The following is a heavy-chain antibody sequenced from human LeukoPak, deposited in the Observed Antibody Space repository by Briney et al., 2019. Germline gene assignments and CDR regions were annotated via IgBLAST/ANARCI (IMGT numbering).Heavy chain of an antibody. Sequence: PGGSLRLSCAASGFTFSSYAMHWVRQAPGKGLEWVAVISYDGSNKYYADSVKGRFTISRDNSKNTLYLQMNSLRAEDTAVYYCAKRETQLWFNWGQGTLVTVSS. V-gene: IGHV3-30-3*02. CDR1: GFTFSSYA. D-gene: IGHD5-18*01. CDR2: ISYDGSNK. J-gene: IGHJ4*02. CDR3: AKRETQLWFN.